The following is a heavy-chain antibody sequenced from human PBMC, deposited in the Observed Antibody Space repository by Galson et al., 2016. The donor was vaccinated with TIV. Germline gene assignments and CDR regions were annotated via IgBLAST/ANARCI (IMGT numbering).Heavy chain of an antibody. J-gene: IGHJ4*02. CDR1: GYTFTNFG. V-gene: IGHV1-18*01. D-gene: IGHD3-16*02. CDR2: ISADTDST. Sequence: QSGAEVKKPGASVTVSCKTFGYTFTNFGISWVRQAPGQGLEWMGWISADTDSTKLAEKFQDRVTLTTETFTSTAYMDLRSLRSDDTAVYYCAKGDEGGHGGIVPDYWGQGTLVTVSA. CDR3: AKGDEGGHGGIVPDY.